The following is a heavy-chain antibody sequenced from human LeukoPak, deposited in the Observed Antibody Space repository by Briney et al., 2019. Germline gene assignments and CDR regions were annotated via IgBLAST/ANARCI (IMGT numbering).Heavy chain of an antibody. J-gene: IGHJ4*02. CDR1: GYTFTSYY. CDR2: ISASGGHT. CDR3: ARVGGEGYFDY. V-gene: IGHV1-46*01. Sequence: ASVKVSCKASGYTFTSYYMHWVGQAPGQGLDWIGIISASGGHTSYAPKFQGRVTMTSDTSTSTVYMELSSLGSEVTAVYYCARVGGEGYFDYWGQGTLVTVSS. D-gene: IGHD3-16*01.